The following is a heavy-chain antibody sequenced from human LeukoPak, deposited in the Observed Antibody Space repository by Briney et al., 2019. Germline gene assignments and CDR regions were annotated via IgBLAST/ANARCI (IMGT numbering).Heavy chain of an antibody. D-gene: IGHD6-13*01. CDR3: ARDIAAAGTWFDY. CDR1: GFTLGSYW. CDR2: ISSSSSYI. V-gene: IGHV3-21*01. J-gene: IGHJ4*02. Sequence: PGGSLRLSCAASGFTLGSYWMTWVRQAPGKGLEWVSSISSSSSYIYYADSVKGRFTISRDNAKNSLYLQMNSLRAEDTAVYYCARDIAAAGTWFDYWGQGTLVTVSS.